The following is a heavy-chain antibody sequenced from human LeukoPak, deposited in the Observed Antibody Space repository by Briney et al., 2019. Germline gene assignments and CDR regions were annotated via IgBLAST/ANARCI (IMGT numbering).Heavy chain of an antibody. D-gene: IGHD3-22*01. CDR3: ANFLGGYYDTSGHPEY. Sequence: GGSLRLSCAASGFTFSSYGMHWVRQAPGKGLEWVAVISYDGTNKYYADSVKGRFTISRDNSKNTLYLQMNSLRAEDTAVYYCANFLGGYYDTSGHPEYWGQGTLVTVSS. CDR1: GFTFSSYG. CDR2: ISYDGTNK. J-gene: IGHJ4*02. V-gene: IGHV3-30*18.